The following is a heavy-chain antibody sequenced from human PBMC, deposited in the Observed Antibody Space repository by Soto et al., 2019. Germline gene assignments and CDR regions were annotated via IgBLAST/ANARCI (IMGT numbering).Heavy chain of an antibody. D-gene: IGHD1-26*01. Sequence: SETLSLTCTVSGGSISSYYWSWIRQPPGKGLEWIGYIYYSGSTDYNPSIKSRITISIDTSKNQFSMKLSSVNAADTAVYYCARGGSLYWYFDLWGRGT. V-gene: IGHV4-59*08. CDR1: GGSISSYY. CDR3: ARGGSLYWYFDL. CDR2: IYYSGST. J-gene: IGHJ2*01.